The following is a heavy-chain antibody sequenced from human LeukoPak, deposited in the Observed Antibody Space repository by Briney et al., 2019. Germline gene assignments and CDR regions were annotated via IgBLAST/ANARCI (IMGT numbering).Heavy chain of an antibody. J-gene: IGHJ4*02. V-gene: IGHV3-15*01. CDR3: TIVWFGELSGSFDY. Sequence: GGSLRLSCAASGFTFSNAWMSWFRQAPGKGLEWVGRIKSKTDGGTTDYAAPVKGRFTISRDDSKNTLYLQMNSLKTEDTAVYYCTIVWFGELSGSFDYWGQGTLVTVSS. CDR2: IKSKTDGGTT. D-gene: IGHD3-10*01. CDR1: GFTFSNAW.